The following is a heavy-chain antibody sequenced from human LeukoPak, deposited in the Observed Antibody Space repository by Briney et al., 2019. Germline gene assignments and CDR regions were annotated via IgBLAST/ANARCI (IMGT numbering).Heavy chain of an antibody. Sequence: SETLSLTCTVSGGSISSYYWSWIRQPPGKGLEWIGYIYYSGSTNYNPSLKSRVTISVDTSKNQFSLKLSSVTAADTAVYYWARAVLLWFGESGYFDYWGQGTLVTVSS. D-gene: IGHD3-10*01. J-gene: IGHJ4*02. V-gene: IGHV4-59*01. CDR3: ARAVLLWFGESGYFDY. CDR1: GGSISSYY. CDR2: IYYSGST.